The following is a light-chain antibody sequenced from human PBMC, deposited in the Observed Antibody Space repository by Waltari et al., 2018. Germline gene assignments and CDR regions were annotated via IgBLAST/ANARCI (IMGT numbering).Light chain of an antibody. CDR1: QSVSSSY. CDR2: GAS. J-gene: IGKJ1*01. V-gene: IGKV3-20*01. CDR3: QQYGSSPPWT. Sequence: EIVLTQSPGTLSLSPGESATLSCRASQSVSSSYVAWYQKKPGQAPRLLIYGASSRATGIPDRFSGSGSGTDFTLTISRLEPEDFAVYYCQQYGSSPPWTFGQGTKVEIK.